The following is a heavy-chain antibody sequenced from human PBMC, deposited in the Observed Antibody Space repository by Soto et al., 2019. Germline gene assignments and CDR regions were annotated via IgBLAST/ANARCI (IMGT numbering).Heavy chain of an antibody. D-gene: IGHD6-19*01. J-gene: IGHJ6*02. V-gene: IGHV1-69*12. CDR3: ARDEYSSGWYTGYYYGMDV. CDR2: IIPIFGTA. Sequence: QVQLVQSGAAVKKPGSSVKISCKASGGTFSSYAISWVRQAPGQGLEWMGGIIPIFGTANYAQKFQGRVTITADESTSXAXXELSSLRSEDTAVYYCARDEYSSGWYTGYYYGMDVWGQGTTVTVSS. CDR1: GGTFSSYA.